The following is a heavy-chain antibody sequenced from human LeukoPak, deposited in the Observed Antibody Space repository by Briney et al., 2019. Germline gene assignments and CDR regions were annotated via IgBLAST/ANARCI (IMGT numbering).Heavy chain of an antibody. D-gene: IGHD2-2*01. V-gene: IGHV4-38-2*02. J-gene: IGHJ4*02. CDR1: GNSISSVYY. CDR2: IYDSGSI. Sequence: LSEGLSHTCALSGNSISSVYYWGWMRQPPGKGLEWIGSIYDSGSIYYNPSLKSRATISVDTSKNQFSLNLSSVTAADTAMYYWARDLGSVVPTTMGVFDFWGQGTLVTVSS. CDR3: ARDLGSVVPTTMGVFDF.